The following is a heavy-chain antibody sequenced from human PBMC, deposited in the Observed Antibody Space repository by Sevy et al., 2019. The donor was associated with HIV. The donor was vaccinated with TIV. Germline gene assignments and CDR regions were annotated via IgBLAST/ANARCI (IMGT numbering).Heavy chain of an antibody. CDR2: IYYKGNI. CDR3: AGENAWGRGYS. CDR1: GGSITSLY. D-gene: IGHD1-26*01. Sequence: SETLSLTCTVSGGSITSLYWNWIRQPPGKGLEWIANIYYKGNINYNPSLKSRVTLSLDTSTNQFSLRLSSVTAADTAMYYCAGENAWGRGYSWGQGTLVTVSS. V-gene: IGHV4-59*08. J-gene: IGHJ4*02.